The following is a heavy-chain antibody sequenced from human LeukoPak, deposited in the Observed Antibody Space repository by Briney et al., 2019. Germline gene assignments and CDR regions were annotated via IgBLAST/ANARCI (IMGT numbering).Heavy chain of an antibody. V-gene: IGHV3-74*01. CDR1: GFTFSTYW. CDR3: ARDADGPGSLIDY. CDR2: GSSDGTTT. J-gene: IGHJ4*02. Sequence: GGSLRLSCTASGFTFSTYWMQWVRQAPGKGLEWVSRGSSDGTTTTYADSVKGRFTMSRDNGKNTLDLQMNSLRAEDTAVYYCARDADGPGSLIDYWGQGTLVTVSS. D-gene: IGHD1-14*01.